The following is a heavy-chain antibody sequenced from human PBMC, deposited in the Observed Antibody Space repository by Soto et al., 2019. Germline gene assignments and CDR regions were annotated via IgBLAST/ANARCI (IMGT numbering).Heavy chain of an antibody. CDR1: GFTFSGYS. Sequence: GGSLILSCTASGFTFSGYSMTWVRQAPGKGLEWVAALSSGSDYIYYADPVKGRFIISRDNAKDSLYLQMNSLRAEDTAVYYCARGGIFTGYDKWGQGTLVTVSS. CDR3: ARGGIFTGYDK. CDR2: LSSGSDYI. D-gene: IGHD5-12*01. J-gene: IGHJ4*02. V-gene: IGHV3-21*01.